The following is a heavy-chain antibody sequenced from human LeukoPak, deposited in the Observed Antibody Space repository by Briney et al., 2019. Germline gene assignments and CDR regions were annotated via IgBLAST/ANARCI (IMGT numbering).Heavy chain of an antibody. CDR3: ARQYSGYLRNWFDP. J-gene: IGHJ5*02. Sequence: SETLSLTCNVSGGSISSSSYYWGWIRQPPGKGLEWIGSMYYSGSSYYNPYLKSRVTISVDTSKNQFSLKLSSVTAADTAVYYCARQYSGYLRNWFDPWGQGTLVTVSS. D-gene: IGHD5-12*01. CDR1: GGSISSSSYY. CDR2: MYYSGSS. V-gene: IGHV4-39*01.